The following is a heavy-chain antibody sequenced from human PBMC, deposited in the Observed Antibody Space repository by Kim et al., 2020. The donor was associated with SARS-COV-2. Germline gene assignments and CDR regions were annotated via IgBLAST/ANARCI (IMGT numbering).Heavy chain of an antibody. Sequence: GGSLRLSCASSGFSFSDHNMDWVRQAPGKGLEWVGRIKNKAKSYTAEYAASVKGRFTISRDDSKNSLYLQMNSLRTEDTAVYYCARVSRNSGWNSVDYWGQGTLVTVSS. V-gene: IGHV3-72*01. D-gene: IGHD6-19*01. CDR1: GFSFSDHN. J-gene: IGHJ4*02. CDR3: ARVSRNSGWNSVDY. CDR2: IKNKAKSYTA.